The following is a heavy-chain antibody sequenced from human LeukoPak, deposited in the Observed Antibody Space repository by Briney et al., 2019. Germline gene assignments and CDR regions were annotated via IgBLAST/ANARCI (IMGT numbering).Heavy chain of an antibody. D-gene: IGHD3-10*02. Sequence: GGSLRLSCAASGFTLSDYIVHWVRQAPGKGLEWLTLISYDGSHIYYEDSVKGRFTISRDNSKNTFYLHMDSLRLDDTAVYYCAELGITMIGGVWGKGTTVTISS. CDR2: ISYDGSHI. CDR3: AELGITMIGGV. V-gene: IGHV3-30*18. CDR1: GFTLSDYI. J-gene: IGHJ6*04.